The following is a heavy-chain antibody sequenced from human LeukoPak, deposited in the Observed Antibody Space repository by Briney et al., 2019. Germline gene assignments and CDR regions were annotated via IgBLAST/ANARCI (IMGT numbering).Heavy chain of an antibody. CDR3: ARDPYGDSFFDY. V-gene: IGHV3-53*01. J-gene: IGHJ4*02. CDR1: GFTVSSNY. CDR2: IYSGGST. Sequence: PGGSLRLSCAASGFTVSSNYMSWVRQAPGKGLEWVSVIYSGGSTYYADSVKGRFTISRDNSKNTLYLQMDSLRAEDTAVYYCARDPYGDSFFDYWGQGTLVTVSS. D-gene: IGHD4-17*01.